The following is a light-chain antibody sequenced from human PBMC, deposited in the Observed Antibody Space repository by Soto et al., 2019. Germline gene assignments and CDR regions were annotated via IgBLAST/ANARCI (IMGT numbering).Light chain of an antibody. V-gene: IGKV1-39*01. CDR3: QQSYSSPPT. Sequence: DIQMTQSPSTLSASVGDRFTITCRASQGISTWLAWYQQKPGKAPKLLIYGASSLQSGVPSRFSGSRSGPDFTLTISSLQPEDFATYYCQQSYSSPPTFGQGTKVDIK. CDR2: GAS. CDR1: QGISTW. J-gene: IGKJ1*01.